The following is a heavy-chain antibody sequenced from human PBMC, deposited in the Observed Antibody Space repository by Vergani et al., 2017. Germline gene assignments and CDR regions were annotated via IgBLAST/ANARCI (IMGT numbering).Heavy chain of an antibody. J-gene: IGHJ5*02. CDR1: GGSISSGGYY. CDR2: IYYSGST. CDR3: ARGGGSCYSCPEENWFDP. Sequence: QVQLQESGPGLVKPSQTLSLTCTVSGGSISSGGYYWSWIRQHPGKGLEWIGYIYYSGSTYYNPSLKSRVTISVDTSKNQFSLKLSSVTAADTAVYYCARGGGSCYSCPEENWFDPWGQGTRVTVSS. D-gene: IGHD2-15*01. V-gene: IGHV4-31*03.